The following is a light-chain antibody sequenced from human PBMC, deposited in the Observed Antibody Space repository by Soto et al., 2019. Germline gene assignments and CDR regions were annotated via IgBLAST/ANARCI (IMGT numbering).Light chain of an antibody. CDR3: SSYTTSNTQV. CDR1: SSDVGTYNY. V-gene: IGLV2-14*01. CDR2: DVS. Sequence: QSPLTQPASVSGTPGQSITISCTGTSSDVGTYNYVSWYQHRPGKAPKLMIYDVSYRPSGVSNRFSGSKSANTASLTISGLQAEDEADYYCSSYTTSNTQVFGGGTKVTVI. J-gene: IGLJ3*02.